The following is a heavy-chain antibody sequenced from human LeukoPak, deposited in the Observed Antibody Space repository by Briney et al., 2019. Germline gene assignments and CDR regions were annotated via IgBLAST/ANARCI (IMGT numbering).Heavy chain of an antibody. CDR2: IYHSGST. CDR3: AREGRYYGSGSYSYY. CDR1: GYSISSGYY. Sequence: SETLSLTCTVSGYSISSGYYWGWIRQPPGKGLEWIGSIYHSGSTYYNPSLKSRVTISVDTSKNQFSLKLSSVTAADTAVYYCAREGRYYGSGSYSYYWGQGTLVTVSS. J-gene: IGHJ4*02. V-gene: IGHV4-38-2*02. D-gene: IGHD3-10*01.